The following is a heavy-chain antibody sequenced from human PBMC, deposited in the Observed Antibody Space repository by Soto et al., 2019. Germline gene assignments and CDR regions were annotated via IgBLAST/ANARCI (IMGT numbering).Heavy chain of an antibody. V-gene: IGHV3-30-3*01. Sequence: LRLSCAASGFTFSSYAMHWVRQAPGKGLEWVAVISYDGSNKYYADSVKGRFTISRDNSKNTLYLQMNSLRAEDTAVYYCARDRIAAAGTGVAWFDPWGQGTLVTVSS. CDR3: ARDRIAAAGTGVAWFDP. D-gene: IGHD6-13*01. CDR2: ISYDGSNK. CDR1: GFTFSSYA. J-gene: IGHJ5*02.